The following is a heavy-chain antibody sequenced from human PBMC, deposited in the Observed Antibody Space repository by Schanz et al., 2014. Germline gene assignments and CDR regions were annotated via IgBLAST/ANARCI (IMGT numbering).Heavy chain of an antibody. CDR1: GYTFINYG. Sequence: QVQLVQSGAEVKKPGASVKVSCKASGYTFINYGIGWVRQAPGQGLEWMGWISPYNGNTNSSPRVQDRVTMTTDTSTNTAYMELRSLRSDDTAVYYCARDRGHVEQLVLEWYYAMDVWGQGTTVAVSS. J-gene: IGHJ6*02. CDR3: ARDRGHVEQLVLEWYYAMDV. CDR2: ISPYNGNT. D-gene: IGHD6-6*01. V-gene: IGHV1-18*01.